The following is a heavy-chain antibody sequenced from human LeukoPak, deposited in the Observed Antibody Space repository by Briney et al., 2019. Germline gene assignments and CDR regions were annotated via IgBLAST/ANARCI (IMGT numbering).Heavy chain of an antibody. CDR2: IYTSGSN. CDR1: GHAHTGHY. Sequence: SETLSLTCTVSGHAHTGHYWRWIRQPAGKGLELIGRIYTSGSNIYNPSLKSRVTMSVDTSKNQFSLRLSSVTAADTAVYYCARGRYESTRLSADYYYYMDVWGKGTTVTVSS. D-gene: IGHD1-14*01. J-gene: IGHJ6*03. V-gene: IGHV4-4*07. CDR3: ARGRYESTRLSADYYYYMDV.